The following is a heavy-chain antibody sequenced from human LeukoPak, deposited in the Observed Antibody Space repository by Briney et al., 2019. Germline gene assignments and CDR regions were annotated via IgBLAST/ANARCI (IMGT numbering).Heavy chain of an antibody. D-gene: IGHD2-15*01. CDR1: RFMFSSYG. CDR3: AKDHLGYCSGGSCYFDY. Sequence: GGSLRLSCAASRFMFSSYGMHWVRQAPGKGLEWVAFIRYDGSNKYYADSAKGRFTISRDNSKNTLYLQMNSLRAEDTAVYYCAKDHLGYCSGGSCYFDYWGQGTLVTVSS. J-gene: IGHJ4*02. CDR2: IRYDGSNK. V-gene: IGHV3-30*02.